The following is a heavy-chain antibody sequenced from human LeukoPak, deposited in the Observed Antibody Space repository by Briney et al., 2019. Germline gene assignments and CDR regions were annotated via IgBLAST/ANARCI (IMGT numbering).Heavy chain of an antibody. CDR3: AREAMVTREDYYYYYMDV. Sequence: TGGSLRLSCAASGFTFSSYEMNWVRQAPGKGLEWVSYISSSGSTIYYADSVKGRFTISRDNAKNSLYLQMNSLRAEDTAVYYCAREAMVTREDYYYYYMDVWGKGTTVTISS. V-gene: IGHV3-48*03. J-gene: IGHJ6*03. CDR1: GFTFSSYE. D-gene: IGHD5-18*01. CDR2: ISSSGSTI.